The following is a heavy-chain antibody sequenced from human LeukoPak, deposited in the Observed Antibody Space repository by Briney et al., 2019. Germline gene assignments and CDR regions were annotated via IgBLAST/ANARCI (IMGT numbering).Heavy chain of an antibody. V-gene: IGHV1-18*01. J-gene: IGHJ5*02. CDR1: GYTFTSYG. CDR3: ARDPTIFGVVTWFDP. CDR2: ISAYNGNT. D-gene: IGHD3-3*01. Sequence: ASVKVSCKASGYTFTSYGISWVRQAPGQGLEWMGWISAYNGNTNYAQKLQGRVTMITDTSTSTAYMELRSLRSDDTAVYYCARDPTIFGVVTWFDPWGQGTLVTVSS.